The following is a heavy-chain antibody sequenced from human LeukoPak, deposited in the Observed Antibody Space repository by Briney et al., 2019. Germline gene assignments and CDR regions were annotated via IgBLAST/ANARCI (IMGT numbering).Heavy chain of an antibody. D-gene: IGHD3-22*01. CDR2: ISWNSGSI. CDR3: AKTYDSSGYYPYFDY. Sequence: GGSLRLSCAASGFTFSSYAMSWVRQTPGKGLEWVSGISWNSGSIGYADSVKGRFTISRDNAKNSLYLQMNSLRAEDTALYYCAKTYDSSGYYPYFDYWGQGILVTVSS. J-gene: IGHJ4*02. CDR1: GFTFSSYA. V-gene: IGHV3-9*01.